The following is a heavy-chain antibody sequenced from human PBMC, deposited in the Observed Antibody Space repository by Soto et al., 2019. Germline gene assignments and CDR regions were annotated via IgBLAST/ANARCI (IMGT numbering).Heavy chain of an antibody. CDR1: GYTFTSYA. J-gene: IGHJ4*02. D-gene: IGHD1-26*01. CDR2: INAGNGNT. V-gene: IGHV1-3*01. Sequence: ASVKVSCKASGYTFTSYAMHWVRQAPGQRLEWMGWINAGNGNTKYSQKFQGRVTITGDTSASTAYMELSSLRSEDTAVYYCARSYSGSYFDYWGQGTLVTVSS. CDR3: ARSYSGSYFDY.